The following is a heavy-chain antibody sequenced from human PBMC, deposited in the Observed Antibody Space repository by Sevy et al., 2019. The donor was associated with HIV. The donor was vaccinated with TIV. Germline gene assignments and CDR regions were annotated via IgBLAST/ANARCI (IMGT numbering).Heavy chain of an antibody. D-gene: IGHD6-19*01. CDR3: ARSVSYYLDH. CDR2: MTSDTRTI. V-gene: IGHV3-48*01. CDR1: GFTFSIYR. Sequence: GGSLRLSCAASGFTFSIYRMNWVRQAPGKGLEWVSYMTSDTRTIYYADSVKGRFTISRDNARNSLYLQMNSLRAQDTAVYYCARSVSYYLDHWGQGALVTVSS. J-gene: IGHJ4*02.